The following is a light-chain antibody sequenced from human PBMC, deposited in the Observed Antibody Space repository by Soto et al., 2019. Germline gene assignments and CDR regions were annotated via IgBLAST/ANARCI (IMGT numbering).Light chain of an antibody. CDR3: CSYAGSYTYV. CDR1: SSDVGGYKY. J-gene: IGLJ1*01. V-gene: IGLV2-11*01. CDR2: DVS. Sequence: QSALTQPRSVSGSPGQSVTISCTGTSSDVGGYKYVSWYQQHPGKAPKLMIYDVSKRPSGVPDRFSGSKSGNTASLTISGLHAEDEADYYCCSYAGSYTYVFGTGTKLTVL.